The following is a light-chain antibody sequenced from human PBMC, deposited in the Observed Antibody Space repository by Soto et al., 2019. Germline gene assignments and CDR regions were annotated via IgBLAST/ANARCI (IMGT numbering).Light chain of an antibody. CDR3: QQYNNWPPWT. CDR2: GAS. J-gene: IGKJ1*01. Sequence: EIVMTQSPATLSVSPGERATLSCRASQSVSSNLAWYQKKPGQAPSLLIYGASTRATGIPVRFSGSGSGTEFTLTISSLQSEDFAVYYCQQYNNWPPWTFGQGNKVEIK. V-gene: IGKV3-15*01. CDR1: QSVSSN.